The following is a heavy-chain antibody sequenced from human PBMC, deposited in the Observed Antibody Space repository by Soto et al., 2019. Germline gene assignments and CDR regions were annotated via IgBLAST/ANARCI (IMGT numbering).Heavy chain of an antibody. Sequence: ASVKVFCKASGYTFTGYYMHWVRQAPGQGLEWMGWINPNSGGTNYAQKFQGRVTITRDTSASTAYMELSSLRSEDTAVYYCARWYLSARGYYYYGMDVWGQGTTVTVSS. CDR3: ARWYLSARGYYYYGMDV. V-gene: IGHV1-2*02. D-gene: IGHD2-15*01. CDR1: GYTFTGYY. CDR2: INPNSGGT. J-gene: IGHJ6*02.